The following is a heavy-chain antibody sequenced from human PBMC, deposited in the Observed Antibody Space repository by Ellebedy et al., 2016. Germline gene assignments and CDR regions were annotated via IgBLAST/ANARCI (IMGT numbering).Heavy chain of an antibody. Sequence: SETLSLXCIVSGYSISSGYYWGWIRQPPGKGLEWIGSIYHSGSTYYNPSLKSRVTISVDTSKNQFSLKLSSVTAADTAVYYCASRRPYCGGDCSIHSGWFDPWGQGTLVTVSS. J-gene: IGHJ5*02. CDR3: ASRRPYCGGDCSIHSGWFDP. CDR1: GYSISSGYY. D-gene: IGHD2-21*02. CDR2: IYHSGST. V-gene: IGHV4-38-2*02.